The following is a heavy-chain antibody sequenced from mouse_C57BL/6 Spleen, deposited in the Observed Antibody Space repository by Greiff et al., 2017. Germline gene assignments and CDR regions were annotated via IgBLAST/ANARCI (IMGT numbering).Heavy chain of an antibody. D-gene: IGHD1-1*01. CDR3: ARGGYYPDY. V-gene: IGHV1-19*01. CDR2: IIPYNGGT. Sequence: EVQLQQSGPVLVKPGASVKMSCKALGSTFTDSYLNWVKQSHGKSLEGIGVIIPYNGGTSYNQKFKGKATLTVDKASSTAYMELNSLTSEDSAVYYCARGGYYPDYWGQGTTLTVSS. CDR1: GSTFTDSY. J-gene: IGHJ2*01.